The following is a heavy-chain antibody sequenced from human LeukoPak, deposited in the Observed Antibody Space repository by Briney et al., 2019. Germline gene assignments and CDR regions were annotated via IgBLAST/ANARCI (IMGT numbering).Heavy chain of an antibody. J-gene: IGHJ6*02. CDR1: GFTVSSNY. CDR2: IFSGGTT. Sequence: GGSLRLSCAASGFTVSSNYMSWVRQAPGKGLVWVSVIFSGGTTYYADSVKGRFTISRDNSENTLYLQMNSRRAEDTAVYYCAREGNYYEMDVWGQGTTVTVSS. V-gene: IGHV3-53*01. CDR3: AREGNYYEMDV.